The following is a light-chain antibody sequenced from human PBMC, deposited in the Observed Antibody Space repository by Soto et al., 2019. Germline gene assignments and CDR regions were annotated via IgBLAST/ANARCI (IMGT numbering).Light chain of an antibody. J-gene: IGLJ2*01. CDR1: SGHSSYA. CDR3: QTWGTGIHVV. Sequence: QSALTQSPSASASLGASVKLTCTLSSGHSSYAIAWHQQQPEKGPRYLMKLDSDGSHTKGDAIPDRFSGSSSGAERYLTISSLQSEDEADYYCQTWGTGIHVVFGGGTKLTVL. V-gene: IGLV4-69*01. CDR2: LDSDGSH.